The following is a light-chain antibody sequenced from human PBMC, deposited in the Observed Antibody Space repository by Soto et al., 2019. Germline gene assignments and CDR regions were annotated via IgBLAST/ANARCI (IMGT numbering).Light chain of an antibody. J-gene: IGLJ3*02. CDR1: SSNIDSNT. CDR3: AAWDDSLNGRV. V-gene: IGLV1-44*01. Sequence: QSVLTQPPSASGTPGQRVTISCSGSSSNIDSNTVNWYQQLPGTAPKLLIYSNNQRPSGVPDRFSGSKSGTSASLAISGLQSEDEADYYCAAWDDSLNGRVFGGGTKLTVL. CDR2: SNN.